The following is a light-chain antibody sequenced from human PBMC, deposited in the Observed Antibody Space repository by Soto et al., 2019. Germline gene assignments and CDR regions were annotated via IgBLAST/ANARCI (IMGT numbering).Light chain of an antibody. Sequence: IVLTQSPGTLSLSPGERATLSCRASQSISSSYLAWFQQKLGQAPRLLIYGASSRATGIPDRFSGSGSGTDFTLTISRLEPEDFAVYYCQQYGTSSWTFGQGTKVAIK. CDR2: GAS. CDR3: QQYGTSSWT. CDR1: QSISSSY. V-gene: IGKV3-20*01. J-gene: IGKJ1*01.